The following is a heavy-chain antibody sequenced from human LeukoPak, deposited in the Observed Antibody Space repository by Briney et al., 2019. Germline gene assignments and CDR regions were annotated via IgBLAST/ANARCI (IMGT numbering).Heavy chain of an antibody. D-gene: IGHD5-12*01. CDR3: ARDYVEWLRSYAQYDSFDI. J-gene: IGHJ3*02. CDR2: IYYSVST. Sequence: PSGTLSLTCTVSGGSLSSGGYYWSWIRQHPGKGLEWIGFIYYSVSTYYNPSLKSRVTISVDTSKNQFSLKLSSVTAADTAVYYCARDYVEWLRSYAQYDSFDIWGQGTMVTVSS. V-gene: IGHV4-31*03. CDR1: GGSLSSGGYY.